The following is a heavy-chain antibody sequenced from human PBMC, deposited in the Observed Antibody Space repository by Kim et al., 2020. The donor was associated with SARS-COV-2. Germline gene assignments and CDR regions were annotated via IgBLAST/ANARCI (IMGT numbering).Heavy chain of an antibody. D-gene: IGHD1-26*01. CDR2: IRKKVNSYTT. Sequence: GGPLRLSCAASGFTFSDHYMDWVRQAPGKGLEWLGRIRKKVNSYTTEYAASVKGRFTISRDDSKNSLYLQMNSLKTEDTAVYYCANSGSYRPFDYWGQGTVVTVSS. V-gene: IGHV3-72*01. CDR1: GFTFSDHY. J-gene: IGHJ4*02. CDR3: ANSGSYRPFDY.